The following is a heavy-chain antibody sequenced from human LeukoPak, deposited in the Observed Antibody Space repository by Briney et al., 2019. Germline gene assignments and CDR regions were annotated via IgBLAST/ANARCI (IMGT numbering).Heavy chain of an antibody. CDR2: IWYDGSNK. J-gene: IGHJ4*02. V-gene: IGHV3-33*06. CDR3: AKGSGSYGYYFDY. Sequence: GRSLRLSCAASGFTFSSYGMHWVRQAPGKGLEWVAVIWYDGSNKYYADSVKGRFTISRDNSKNTLYLQMNSLRDEDTALYYCAKGSGSYGYYFDYWGQGTLVTVSS. D-gene: IGHD1-26*01. CDR1: GFTFSSYG.